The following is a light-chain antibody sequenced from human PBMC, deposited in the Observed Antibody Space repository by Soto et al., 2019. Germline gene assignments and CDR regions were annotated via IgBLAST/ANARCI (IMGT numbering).Light chain of an antibody. Sequence: QSVLTQPASASGSPGQSIAISCTGTRSDVGAYNYVSWYQQHPGKAPKLMISEVTNRPSGVSDRFSGSKSGNTASLTISGLQAEDEAGYYCSSFTSRFTFVFGTGTKVTVL. CDR3: SSFTSRFTFV. J-gene: IGLJ1*01. V-gene: IGLV2-14*01. CDR1: RSDVGAYNY. CDR2: EVT.